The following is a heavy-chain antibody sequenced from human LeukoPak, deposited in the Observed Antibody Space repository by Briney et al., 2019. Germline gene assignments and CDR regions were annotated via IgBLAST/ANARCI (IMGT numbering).Heavy chain of an antibody. J-gene: IGHJ4*02. Sequence: SETLSLTCTVSGGSISSYYWSWIRQPPGEGLEWIGYIYYGGSTNYNPSLKSRVTISVDTSKNQFSLKLSSVTAADTAVYYCARLGEYSYKDWGQGTLVTVSS. CDR3: ARLGEYSYKD. CDR1: GGSISSYY. V-gene: IGHV4-59*01. D-gene: IGHD5-18*01. CDR2: IYYGGST.